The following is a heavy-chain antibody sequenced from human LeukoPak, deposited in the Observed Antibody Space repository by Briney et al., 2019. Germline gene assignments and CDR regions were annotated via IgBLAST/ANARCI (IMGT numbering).Heavy chain of an antibody. CDR1: GGSISSFS. Sequence: PSETLSLTCSVSGGSISSFSWNWVRQPAGKGLEWIGRISTRGSDGRIYTRGNANYNPSLKSRVIISLDKSNTQFSLSLTSVTAADTAMYYCARDLTGLGYYFDHWGQGALVAVSS. J-gene: IGHJ4*02. V-gene: IGHV4-4*07. D-gene: IGHD3-10*01. CDR3: ARDLTGLGYYFDH. CDR2: IYTRGNA.